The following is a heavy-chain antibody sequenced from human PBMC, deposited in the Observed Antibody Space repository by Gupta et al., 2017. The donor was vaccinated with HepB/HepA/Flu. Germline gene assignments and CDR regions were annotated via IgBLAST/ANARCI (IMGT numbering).Heavy chain of an antibody. CDR1: GFTFSDHY. Sequence: EVQLVESGEGLVQPGGSLRLSCAASGFTFSDHYMDWVRQAPGKGLEGVGRTRNKANSYTTEYAASVRGRFTISRDDSKNSLHLQMNSLKSEDTAMYYCARDLGDNGNWYFDLWGRGTMVTVSS. V-gene: IGHV3-72*01. D-gene: IGHD3-16*01. J-gene: IGHJ2*01. CDR3: ARDLGDNGNWYFDL. CDR2: TRNKANSYTT.